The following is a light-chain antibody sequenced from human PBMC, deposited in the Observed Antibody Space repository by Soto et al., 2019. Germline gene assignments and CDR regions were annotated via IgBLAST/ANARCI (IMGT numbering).Light chain of an antibody. Sequence: QSVLTQPPSASATPGQRITISCPGGSSNIGNNYVYWYQQLPGTAPKLLIYLTHYRPSGVPDRVSGSKSGTSAYLAISGLRSEDEADYYCAAWDVSLTAWVFGGGTKLTVL. CDR2: LTH. CDR1: SSNIGNNY. J-gene: IGLJ3*02. V-gene: IGLV1-47*02. CDR3: AAWDVSLTAWV.